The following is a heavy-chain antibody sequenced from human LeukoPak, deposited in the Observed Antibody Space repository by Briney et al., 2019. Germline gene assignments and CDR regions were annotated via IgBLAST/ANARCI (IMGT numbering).Heavy chain of an antibody. CDR2: ISGSGGST. CDR1: GFTFGSYS. CDR3: AKEQRGYSGYMAGSCFDP. D-gene: IGHD5-12*01. Sequence: GGSLRLSCAASGFTFGSYSMTWVRQAPGKGLEWVSSISGSGGSTYYADSVKGRFTISRDNSKKTLYLQMNSLRAEDTALYYCAKEQRGYSGYMAGSCFDPWGQGTLVTVSS. V-gene: IGHV3-23*01. J-gene: IGHJ5*02.